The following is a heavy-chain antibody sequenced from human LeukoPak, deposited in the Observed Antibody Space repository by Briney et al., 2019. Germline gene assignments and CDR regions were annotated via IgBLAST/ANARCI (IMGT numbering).Heavy chain of an antibody. Sequence: SSETLSLTCTVSGGSISSYCWSWIRQPPGKGLEWIGYIYYSGSTNYNPSLKSRVTISVDTSKNQFSLKLSSVTAADTAVYYCARTLGGSGWYGGVDYWGQGTLVTVSS. D-gene: IGHD6-19*01. CDR3: ARTLGGSGWYGGVDY. CDR2: IYYSGST. V-gene: IGHV4-59*01. J-gene: IGHJ4*02. CDR1: GGSISSYC.